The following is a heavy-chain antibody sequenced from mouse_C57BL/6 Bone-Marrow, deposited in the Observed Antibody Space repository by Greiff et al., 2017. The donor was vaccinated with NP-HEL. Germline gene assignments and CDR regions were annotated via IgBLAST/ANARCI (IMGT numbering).Heavy chain of an antibody. Sequence: QVQLQQPGAELVKPGASVKLSCKASGYTFTSYWMQWVKQRPGQGLEWIGEIDPSDSYTNYNQKFKGKATLTVDTSSSTAYMQLSSLTSEDSAVYYCARRVRNYDYAMDYWGQVTSVTVSS. CDR2: IDPSDSYT. V-gene: IGHV1-50*01. D-gene: IGHD2-5*01. J-gene: IGHJ4*01. CDR1: GYTFTSYW. CDR3: ARRVRNYDYAMDY.